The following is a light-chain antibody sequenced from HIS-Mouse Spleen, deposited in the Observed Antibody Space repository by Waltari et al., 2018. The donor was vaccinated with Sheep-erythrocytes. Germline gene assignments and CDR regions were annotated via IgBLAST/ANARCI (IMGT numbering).Light chain of an antibody. CDR1: DLPKQY. CDR3: YSRDSSGNHSNWV. J-gene: IGLJ3*02. Sequence: YDLTQPPSVSVSPGQTTRITCSGDDLPKQYAILYQQKSGQAPVLVIYEDSKRPSGIPERFSGSSSGTMATLTISGAQVEDEADYYCYSRDSSGNHSNWVFGGGTKLTVL. CDR2: EDS. V-gene: IGLV3-10*01.